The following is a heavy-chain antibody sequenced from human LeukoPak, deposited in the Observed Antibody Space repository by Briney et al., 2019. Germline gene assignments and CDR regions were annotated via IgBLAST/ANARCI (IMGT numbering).Heavy chain of an antibody. Sequence: GGSLRLSCAASGFTVSSNDMSWVRQAPGKGLEWVSLIYSGGSAYYADSVKGRFTISRDNAKNSLYLQMNSLRAEDTALYYCAKGKTARDPTHLDYWGQGTLVTVSS. D-gene: IGHD1-14*01. CDR2: IYSGGSA. CDR3: AKGKTARDPTHLDY. CDR1: GFTVSSND. V-gene: IGHV3-53*05. J-gene: IGHJ4*02.